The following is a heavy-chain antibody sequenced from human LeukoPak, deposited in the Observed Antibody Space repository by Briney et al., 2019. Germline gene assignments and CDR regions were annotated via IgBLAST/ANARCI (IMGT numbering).Heavy chain of an antibody. V-gene: IGHV3-21*01. CDR2: ISSSSSYI. Sequence: GGSLRLSCAASGFTSGSYRMTWFRKAPGRGWGWVSSISSSSSYIYYADSVKGRFTISRDNAKNSLYLQMNSLRAEDTAVYYCARAAGRFGESHYFDYWGQGTLVTVSS. CDR1: GFTSGSYR. J-gene: IGHJ4*02. D-gene: IGHD3-10*01. CDR3: ARAAGRFGESHYFDY.